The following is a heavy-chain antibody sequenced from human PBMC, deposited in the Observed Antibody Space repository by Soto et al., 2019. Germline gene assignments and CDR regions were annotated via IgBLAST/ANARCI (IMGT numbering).Heavy chain of an antibody. CDR1: GFTFSNYG. V-gene: IGHV3-33*08. Sequence: QVQLVESGGGLVKPGGSLRLSCEGSGFTFSNYGMHWVRQAPGRGLEWVAVIWDDGSNKYYTDSVKGRFTISRDNSKNTLYLQMNSLRVEDTAVYYCARPPVPKIYWYFDLWGRGTRVAVSS. CDR3: ARPPVPKIYWYFDL. D-gene: IGHD6-6*01. J-gene: IGHJ2*01. CDR2: IWDDGSNK.